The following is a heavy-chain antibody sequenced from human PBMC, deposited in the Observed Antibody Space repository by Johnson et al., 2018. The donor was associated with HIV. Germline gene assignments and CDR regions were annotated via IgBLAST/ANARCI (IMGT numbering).Heavy chain of an antibody. Sequence: VQLVESGGGLVQPGRSLRLSCAASGFTFDDYAMHWVRQAPGKGLEWVSGISWNSGSIGYADSVKGRFTISRDNAKNSLYIQMNSLRAEDTALYYCGQGGELELAGWRDGFDFLGQRTMVPVSS. CDR2: ISWNSGSI. J-gene: IGHJ3*01. CDR1: GFTFDDYA. D-gene: IGHD3-16*01. V-gene: IGHV3-9*01. CDR3: GQGGELELAGWRDGFDF.